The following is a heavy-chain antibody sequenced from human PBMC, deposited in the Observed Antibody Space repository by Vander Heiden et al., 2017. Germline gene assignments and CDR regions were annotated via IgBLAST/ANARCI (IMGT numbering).Heavy chain of an antibody. D-gene: IGHD6-13*01. CDR2: ISSSSSYI. CDR1: GVTFCSYS. J-gene: IGHJ4*02. Sequence: EVQLVESGGGLVKPGGSLRLSRAASGVTFCSYSMNWVRQAPGKGLEWVSSISSSSSYIHNADSVKGRFTISRDNAKNSLYLQMNSLRVEDTAVYYCARGSLEYTSSPLDYWGQGTLVTVSS. V-gene: IGHV3-21*01. CDR3: ARGSLEYTSSPLDY.